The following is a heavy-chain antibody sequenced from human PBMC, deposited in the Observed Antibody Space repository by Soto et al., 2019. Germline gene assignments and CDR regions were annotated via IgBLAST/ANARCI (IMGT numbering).Heavy chain of an antibody. CDR3: ARHDDIWDIVVVVAATPTGWFDP. V-gene: IGHV1-58*02. J-gene: IGHJ5*02. Sequence: GASVKVSCKASGFTFTSSAMQWVRQARGQRLEWIGWIVVGSGNTNYAQKFQERVTITRDMSTSTAYMELSSLRSEDTAVYYCARHDDIWDIVVVVAATPTGWFDPWGQGTLVTVSS. CDR1: GFTFTSSA. CDR2: IVVGSGNT. D-gene: IGHD2-15*01.